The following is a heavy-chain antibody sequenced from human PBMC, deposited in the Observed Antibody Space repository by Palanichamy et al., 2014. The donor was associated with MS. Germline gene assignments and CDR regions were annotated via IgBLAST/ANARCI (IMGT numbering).Heavy chain of an antibody. CDR3: ARQGDYGASKWFDP. CDR2: IYHSGST. CDR1: GYSISSGYY. V-gene: IGHV4-38-2*02. J-gene: IGHJ5*02. Sequence: QVQLQESGPGLVKPSETLSLTCTVSGYSISSGYYWGWIRQPPGKGLEWIGSIYHSGSTYYNPSLKSRVTISVDTSKNQFSLKLSSVTAADTAVYYCARQGDYGASKWFDPWGQGTLVTVSS. D-gene: IGHD4-17*01.